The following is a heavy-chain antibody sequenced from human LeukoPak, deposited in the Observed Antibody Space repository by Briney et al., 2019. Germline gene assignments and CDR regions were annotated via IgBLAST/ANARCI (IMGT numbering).Heavy chain of an antibody. J-gene: IGHJ4*02. V-gene: IGHV7-4-1*02. CDR3: ARDSWGPEY. CDR2: INTNTGNP. D-gene: IGHD3-16*01. Sequence: GASVKVSCKASGYTFTNYALNWVRQAPGQGLEWMGWINTNTGNPTYAQGFTGRFVFSLDTSVSTAYLQISSLKSEDTAVYYCARDSWGPEYWGQGTLVTVSS. CDR1: GYTFTNYA.